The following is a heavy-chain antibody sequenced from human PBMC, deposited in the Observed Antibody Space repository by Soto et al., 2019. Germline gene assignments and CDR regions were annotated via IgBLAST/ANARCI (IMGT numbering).Heavy chain of an antibody. CDR2: IPNTENKK. CDR3: ARTAGGRVRGALDI. Sequence: QVHLEESGGGVVQPGTSLRLSCVASGFTFSSYGMHWFRQAPGKGLEWVAVIPNTENKKYYADSVKGRFTIARDNSQNTLFLQMDSLMSEDTAMYYCARTAGGRVRGALDIWGQGTMVTVS. V-gene: IGHV3-30-3*01. D-gene: IGHD6-13*01. CDR1: GFTFSSYG. J-gene: IGHJ3*02.